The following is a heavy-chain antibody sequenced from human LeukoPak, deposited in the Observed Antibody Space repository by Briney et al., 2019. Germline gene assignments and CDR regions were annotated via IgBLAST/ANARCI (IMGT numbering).Heavy chain of an antibody. CDR3: AKRGGTYSYYYYMDV. Sequence: QTGGSLRLSCVASGFTFTTYAMHSVRQAPGKGLEWVAFIQYDGNTKYYVDSVKGRFTISKDTSKNTLFLQMSSLRAEDTAVYYCAKRGGTYSYYYYMDVWGKGTTVTGSS. CDR1: GFTFTTYA. J-gene: IGHJ6*03. CDR2: IQYDGNTK. V-gene: IGHV3-30*02. D-gene: IGHD1-26*01.